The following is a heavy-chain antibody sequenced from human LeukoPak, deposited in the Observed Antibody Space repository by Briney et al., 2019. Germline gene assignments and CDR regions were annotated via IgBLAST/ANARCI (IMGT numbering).Heavy chain of an antibody. Sequence: PSETLSLTCAVYGGSFSGYYWSWIRQPPGKGLEWIGEINHSGSTNYNPSLKSRVTISVDTSKSQFSLKLSSVTAADTAVYYCARRSIAAASVWGQGTLVTVSS. CDR1: GGSFSGYY. CDR3: ARRSIAAASV. V-gene: IGHV4-34*01. D-gene: IGHD6-13*01. CDR2: INHSGST. J-gene: IGHJ4*02.